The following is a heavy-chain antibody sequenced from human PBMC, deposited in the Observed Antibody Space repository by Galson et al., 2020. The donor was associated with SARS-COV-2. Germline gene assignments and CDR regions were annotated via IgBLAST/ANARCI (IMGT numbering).Heavy chain of an antibody. V-gene: IGHV1-2*06. CDR1: GYTFSGHY. Sequence: ASVTVSCKASGYTFSGHYMHWVRLAPGQGLEWMGRINPNSGDTDVAQKFQGRVTKTPDTSLTTAYMVLSRLTSDDTAVYYFTRGSNSSPFYHFYPWRQGTLVTVSS. CDR2: INPNSGDT. J-gene: IGHJ5*02. D-gene: IGHD3-10*01. CDR3: TRGSNSSPFYHFYP.